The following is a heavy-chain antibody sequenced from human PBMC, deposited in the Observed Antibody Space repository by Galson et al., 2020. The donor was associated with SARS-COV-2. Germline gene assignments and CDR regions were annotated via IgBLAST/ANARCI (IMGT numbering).Heavy chain of an antibody. J-gene: IGHJ4*02. CDR3: ARHYYFDY. Sequence: GGSLRLSCAASGFTFSSYAMHWVRQAPGKGLEWVAVISYDGSNKYYADSVKGRFTISRDNSKNTLYLQMNSLRAEDTAVYYCARHYYFDYWGQGTLVTVSS. CDR1: GFTFSSYA. CDR2: ISYDGSNK. V-gene: IGHV3-30*04.